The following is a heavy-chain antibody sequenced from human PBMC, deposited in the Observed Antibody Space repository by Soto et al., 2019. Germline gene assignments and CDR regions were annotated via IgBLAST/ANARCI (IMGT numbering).Heavy chain of an antibody. Sequence: GGSLRLSCAASGFTFSSYSMNWVRQAPGKGLEWVSSISSSSSYIYYADSVKGRFTISRDNAKNSLYLQMNSLRAEDTAVYYCATWYGDYHPFDYWGQGTLVTV. J-gene: IGHJ4*02. D-gene: IGHD4-17*01. CDR1: GFTFSSYS. CDR2: ISSSSSYI. V-gene: IGHV3-21*01. CDR3: ATWYGDYHPFDY.